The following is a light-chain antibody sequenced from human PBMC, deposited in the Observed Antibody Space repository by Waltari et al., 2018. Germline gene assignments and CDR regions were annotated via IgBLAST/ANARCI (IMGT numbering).Light chain of an antibody. Sequence: QSALTQPASVSGSPGQSITISCTGTSSDVGGYNYVSWYQQHSGKAPKLMIYEVSNRPSGVSNRFSGSKSGNTASPTISGLQAEDEADYYCSSYTRSSAWVFGGGTKLTVL. CDR3: SSYTRSSAWV. V-gene: IGLV2-14*01. CDR2: EVS. J-gene: IGLJ3*02. CDR1: SSDVGGYNY.